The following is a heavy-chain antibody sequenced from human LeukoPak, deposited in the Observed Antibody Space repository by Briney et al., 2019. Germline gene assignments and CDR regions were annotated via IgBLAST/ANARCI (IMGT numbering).Heavy chain of an antibody. CDR3: ARESMRKGSGSYRLHYFDY. CDR2: ISSSGSTI. J-gene: IGHJ4*02. Sequence: PGGSLRLSCAASGFTFSSYEMNWVRQAPGKGLEWVSYISSSGSTIYYADSVKGRFTISRDNAKNSLYLQMNSLRAEDTAVYYCARESMRKGSGSYRLHYFDYWGQGTLVTVSS. CDR1: GFTFSSYE. V-gene: IGHV3-48*03. D-gene: IGHD1-26*01.